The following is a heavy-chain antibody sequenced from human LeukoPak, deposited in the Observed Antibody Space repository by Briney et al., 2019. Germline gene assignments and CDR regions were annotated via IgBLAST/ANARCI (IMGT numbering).Heavy chain of an antibody. CDR3: AKYAAGSGFRNWIDP. Sequence: PGGSQRLSCAASGFTFSTYVMSWVRQAPGKGLEWVSAISGSGGSTYYADSVKGRFTISRDNSKKTLYLQMNTLRAKDTAVYYCAKYAAGSGFRNWIDPWGQGTLVTVSS. CDR1: GFTFSTYV. CDR2: ISGSGGST. D-gene: IGHD6-19*01. J-gene: IGHJ5*02. V-gene: IGHV3-23*01.